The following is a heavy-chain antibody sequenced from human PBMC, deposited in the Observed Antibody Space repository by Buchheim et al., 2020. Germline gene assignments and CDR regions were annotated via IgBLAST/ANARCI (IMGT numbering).Heavy chain of an antibody. CDR1: GGSFSGYY. J-gene: IGHJ4*02. Sequence: QVQLQQWGAGLLKPSETLSLTCAVYGGSFSGYYWSWIRQPPGKGLEWIGEINHSGSTNYNPSLKSRVPISVDTSKNQFSLKLSSVTAADTAVYYCARATVLNYGDAIDYWGQGTL. CDR3: ARATVLNYGDAIDY. CDR2: INHSGST. V-gene: IGHV4-34*01. D-gene: IGHD4-17*01.